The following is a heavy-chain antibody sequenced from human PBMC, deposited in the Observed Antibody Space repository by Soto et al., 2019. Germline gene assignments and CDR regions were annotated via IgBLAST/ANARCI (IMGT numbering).Heavy chain of an antibody. CDR2: INPILSMS. Sequence: QVQLVQSGAEVKKPGSSVRVSCKASGDTFTFYSINWVRQAPGLGLEWMGRINPILSMSNYAQRFQGRVTMTADKSTSTAYMELSSLSSEYTAMYYCASSYGSGYRAFDYWGQGALVTVSS. CDR3: ASSYGSGYRAFDY. J-gene: IGHJ4*02. V-gene: IGHV1-69*02. CDR1: GDTFTFYS. D-gene: IGHD3-10*01.